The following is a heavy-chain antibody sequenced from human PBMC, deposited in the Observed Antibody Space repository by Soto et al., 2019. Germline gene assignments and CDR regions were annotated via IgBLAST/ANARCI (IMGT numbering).Heavy chain of an antibody. CDR2: ISSSSSTI. Sequence: EVQLVESGGGLVQPGGSLRLSCAASGFTFSSYSMNWVRQAPGKGLEWVSYISSSSSTIYYADSVKGRFTISRDNAKNSLYLQMNSLRDEDTAVYYCARAISSGVVATTYYDGMDVWGQGTTVTVSS. CDR1: GFTFSSYS. J-gene: IGHJ6*02. CDR3: ARAISSGVVATTYYDGMDV. V-gene: IGHV3-48*02. D-gene: IGHD2-15*01.